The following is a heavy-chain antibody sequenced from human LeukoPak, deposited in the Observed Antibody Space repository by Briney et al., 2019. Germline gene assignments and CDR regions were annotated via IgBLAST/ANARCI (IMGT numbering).Heavy chain of an antibody. CDR1: GGSISSYY. CDR2: IYYSGST. CDR3: ARSDYDSSSYHYTVDY. V-gene: IGHV4-59*01. Sequence: PSETLSLTCTVSGGSISSYYWSWIRQPPGKGLEWIGYIYYSGSTNYNPSLKSRVTISVDTSKNQFSLKLSSVTAADTAVYYCARSDYDSSSYHYTVDYWGQGTLVTVSS. J-gene: IGHJ4*02. D-gene: IGHD3-22*01.